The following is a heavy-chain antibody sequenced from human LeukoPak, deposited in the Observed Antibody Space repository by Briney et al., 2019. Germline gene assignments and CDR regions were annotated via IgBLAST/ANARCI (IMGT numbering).Heavy chain of an antibody. Sequence: GRSLRLSCAASGFTFSSYAMHWVRQAPGKGLEWVAVISYDGSNKYYADSVKGRFTISRDNSKNTLYLQMNSLRAEDTAVYYCAREVWGYCSGGSCLYYYYGMDVWGQGTTVTASS. CDR2: ISYDGSNK. CDR3: AREVWGYCSGGSCLYYYYGMDV. D-gene: IGHD2-15*01. CDR1: GFTFSSYA. V-gene: IGHV3-30-3*01. J-gene: IGHJ6*02.